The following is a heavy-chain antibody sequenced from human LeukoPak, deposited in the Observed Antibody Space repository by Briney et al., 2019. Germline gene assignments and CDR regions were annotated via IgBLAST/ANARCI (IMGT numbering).Heavy chain of an antibody. J-gene: IGHJ4*02. CDR2: ISAYNGNT. V-gene: IGHV1-18*01. D-gene: IGHD5-24*01. Sequence: ASVKVSCKASGYTFTSYGISWVRQAPGQGLEWMGWISAYNGNTNYAQKLQGRVTMTRDTSTSTVYMELSSLRSEDTAVYYCAGGWEMASKAPFDYWGQGPLVTVSS. CDR3: AGGWEMASKAPFDY. CDR1: GYTFTSYG.